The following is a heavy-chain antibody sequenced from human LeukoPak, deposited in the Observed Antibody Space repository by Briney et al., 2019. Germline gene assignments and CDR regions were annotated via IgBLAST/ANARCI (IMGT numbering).Heavy chain of an antibody. D-gene: IGHD2-2*01. CDR1: GFTFSSYW. Sequence: EGSLRLSCAPSGFTFSSYWMHWVRQAPGKGLVWVSRINTDGSTITYADSVKGRFTISRDNAKNTLYLQMNSLRGEDTAVYFCARERKSSTSMDYWGQGTLVTVSS. CDR2: INTDGSTI. J-gene: IGHJ4*02. V-gene: IGHV3-74*01. CDR3: ARERKSSTSMDY.